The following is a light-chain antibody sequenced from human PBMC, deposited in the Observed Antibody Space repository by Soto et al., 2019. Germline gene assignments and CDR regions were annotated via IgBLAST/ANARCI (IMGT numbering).Light chain of an antibody. Sequence: EIVLTQSPGTLSLSPGERATLSCRASQSLSAFLAWYQQQPGQAPRLLIYGASTRATGIPDRFSGSGSGTDFTLTISRLEPEDFGVYYCQQYGYSPVMYTFGQGTKLEIK. CDR3: QQYGYSPVMYT. V-gene: IGKV3-20*01. CDR1: QSLSAF. CDR2: GAS. J-gene: IGKJ2*01.